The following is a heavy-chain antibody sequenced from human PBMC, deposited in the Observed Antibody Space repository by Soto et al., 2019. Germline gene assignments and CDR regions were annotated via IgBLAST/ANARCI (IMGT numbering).Heavy chain of an antibody. V-gene: IGHV4-4*07. J-gene: IGHJ5*02. CDR2: IYTSGST. CDR3: ARDEDSNGSYDNWFDP. D-gene: IGHD1-26*01. CDR1: GGSISSYY. Sequence: PSETLSLTCTVSGGSISSYYWSWIRQPAGKGLEWIGRIYTSGSTNYNPSLKSRVTMSVDTSKNQFSLKLSSATAADTAVYYCARDEDSNGSYDNWFDPWGQGTLVTVSS.